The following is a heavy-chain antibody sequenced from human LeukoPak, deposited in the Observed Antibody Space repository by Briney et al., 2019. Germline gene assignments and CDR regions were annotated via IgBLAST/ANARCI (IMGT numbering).Heavy chain of an antibody. Sequence: NPGGSLRLSCAASGFTFSSYSMNWVRQAPGKGLEWVSSISSSSSYIYCADSVKGRFTISRDNAKNSLYLQMNSLRAEDTAVYYCARGVRRLPFDYWGQGTLVTVSS. CDR2: ISSSSSYI. CDR3: ARGVRRLPFDY. V-gene: IGHV3-21*01. D-gene: IGHD6-25*01. CDR1: GFTFSSYS. J-gene: IGHJ4*02.